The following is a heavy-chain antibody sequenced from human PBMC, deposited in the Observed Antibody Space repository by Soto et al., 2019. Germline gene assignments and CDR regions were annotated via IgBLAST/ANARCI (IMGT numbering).Heavy chain of an antibody. D-gene: IGHD3-10*01. CDR3: ARDGWFGELLSYYYYYYGMDV. CDR1: GYTFTSYG. J-gene: IGHJ6*02. Sequence: ASVKVSCKASGYTFTSYGISWVRQDPGEGLEWMGWISAYNGNTNYAQKLQGRVTMTTDTSTSTAYMELRSLRSDDTAVYYCARDGWFGELLSYYYYYYGMDVWGQGTTVTVSS. CDR2: ISAYNGNT. V-gene: IGHV1-18*01.